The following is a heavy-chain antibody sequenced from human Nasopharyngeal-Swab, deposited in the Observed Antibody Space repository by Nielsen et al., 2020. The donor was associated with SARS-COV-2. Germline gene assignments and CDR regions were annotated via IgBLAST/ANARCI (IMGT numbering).Heavy chain of an antibody. Sequence: GGSLRLSYAASGFTFNNYNSNWVRQAPGKGLEWVSSISSSSYIYYADSVKGRFTISRDNAKNSLYLQMNSLRAEDTAVYYCARDGLDYDFWSAYFMDVWGQGTTVTVSS. CDR3: ARDGLDYDFWSAYFMDV. CDR2: ISSSSYI. CDR1: GFTFNNYN. J-gene: IGHJ6*02. D-gene: IGHD3-3*01. V-gene: IGHV3-21*01.